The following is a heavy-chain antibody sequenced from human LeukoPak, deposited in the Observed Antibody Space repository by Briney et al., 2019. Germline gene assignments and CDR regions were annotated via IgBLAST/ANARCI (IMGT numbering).Heavy chain of an antibody. Sequence: GRSLRLSCAPAGFTFSSYGMHWVRQAPGKGLEWVAVIWYDGSNKYYADSVKGRFTISRDNSKNTLYLQMNSLRAEDTAVYYCARDWEPQVYYGMDVWGKGTTVTVSS. CDR2: IWYDGSNK. V-gene: IGHV3-33*01. D-gene: IGHD1-26*01. CDR1: GFTFSSYG. CDR3: ARDWEPQVYYGMDV. J-gene: IGHJ6*04.